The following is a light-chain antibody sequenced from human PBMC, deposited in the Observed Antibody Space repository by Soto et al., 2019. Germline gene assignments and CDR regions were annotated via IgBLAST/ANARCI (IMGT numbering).Light chain of an antibody. CDR1: SSDVGAYNY. V-gene: IGLV2-14*01. CDR3: TSWTTSTTMK. J-gene: IGLJ2*01. CDR2: DVN. Sequence: QSVLTQPASVSGSPGQSITISCTGTSSDVGAYNYVSWYQQHPGKAPKLMIYDVNIRPSGVSNRFSGSKSGNTASLTISGLKYEDEADYYCTSWTTSTTMKIGGGTKVXVL.